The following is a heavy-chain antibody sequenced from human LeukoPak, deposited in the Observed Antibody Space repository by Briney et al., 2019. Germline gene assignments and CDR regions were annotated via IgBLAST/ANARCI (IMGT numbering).Heavy chain of an antibody. Sequence: SVKVSCRASGGTFSSYAISWVRQAPGQGLEWMGGIIPIFGTANYAQKFQGRVTITADESTSTAYMELSSLRSEDTAVYYCARDVMGTYNWFDPWGQGTLVTVSS. J-gene: IGHJ5*02. CDR3: ARDVMGTYNWFDP. D-gene: IGHD5-24*01. CDR1: GGTFSSYA. V-gene: IGHV1-69*13. CDR2: IIPIFGTA.